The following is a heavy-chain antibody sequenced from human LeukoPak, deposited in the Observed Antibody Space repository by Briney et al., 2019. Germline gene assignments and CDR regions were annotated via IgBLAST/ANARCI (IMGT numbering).Heavy chain of an antibody. CDR2: ISGDGVST. Sequence: GGSLRLSCAASGFTFDDYAMHWVRQAPGKGLEWVSLISGDGVSTYYADSVKGRFTISRDNSKNSLYLQMNSLRTEDTALYYCAKDQIQLRSFDYWGQGTLVTVSS. V-gene: IGHV3-43*02. CDR3: AKDQIQLRSFDY. CDR1: GFTFDDYA. D-gene: IGHD5-18*01. J-gene: IGHJ4*02.